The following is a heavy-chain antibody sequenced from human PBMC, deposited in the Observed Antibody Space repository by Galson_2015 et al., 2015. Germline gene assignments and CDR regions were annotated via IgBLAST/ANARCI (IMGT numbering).Heavy chain of an antibody. CDR3: ARVQDYYGSGAYNWFDP. V-gene: IGHV1-46*01. D-gene: IGHD3-10*01. CDR2: INPSGGST. CDR1: GGTFSSYA. Sequence: SVKVSCKASGGTFSSYAISWVRQAPGQGLEWMRIINPSGGSTSYAQKFQGRVTMTRDTSTSTVYMELSSLRSEDTAAYYCARVQDYYGSGAYNWFDPWGQGTLVTVSS. J-gene: IGHJ5*02.